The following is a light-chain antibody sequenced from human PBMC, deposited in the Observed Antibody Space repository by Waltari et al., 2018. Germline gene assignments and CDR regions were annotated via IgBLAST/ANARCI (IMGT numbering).Light chain of an antibody. Sequence: QSALTQPASVSGSPGQSITLSSIGTISDIGGYNYVSWYQQSPGKAPKLLIFEVSNRPSGVSHRFSGSKSGNTASLTISGLQAEDEADYYCSSYTSSTTWLFGGGTKLTVL. CDR3: SSYTSSTTWL. V-gene: IGLV2-14*01. CDR2: EVS. J-gene: IGLJ3*02. CDR1: ISDIGGYNY.